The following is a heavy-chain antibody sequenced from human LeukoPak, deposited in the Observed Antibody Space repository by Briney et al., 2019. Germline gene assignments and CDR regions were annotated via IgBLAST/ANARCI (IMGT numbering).Heavy chain of an antibody. D-gene: IGHD3-22*01. V-gene: IGHV4-61*02. CDR3: VRHVHVSMIVVILSDYFDY. J-gene: IGHJ4*02. CDR1: GGSISSGSYY. Sequence: PSETLSLTCTVSGGSISSGSYYWSWIRQSAGKGLEWIGRVYSGGGTNYNPSLKSRVTISADTSKNQFSLRLTSVTAADTAVYYCVRHVHVSMIVVILSDYFDYWGRGTLVSVSS. CDR2: VYSGGGT.